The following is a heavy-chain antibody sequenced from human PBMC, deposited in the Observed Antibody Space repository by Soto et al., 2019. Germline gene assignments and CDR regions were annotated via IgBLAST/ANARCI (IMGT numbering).Heavy chain of an antibody. CDR3: DRVGPWVPYYYDSSPYTFENWFDP. Sequence: SETLSLTCAVSGYSISSGCYWGWLRQPPGKGLEWIGSIYHGVSTYYNPSLNSRVTLSIDMTNNHVSLILNSVTAADTAVYYCDRVGPWVPYYYDSSPYTFENWFDPWGQGTLVTVSS. CDR1: GYSISSGCY. D-gene: IGHD3-22*01. V-gene: IGHV4-38-2*01. CDR2: IYHGVST. J-gene: IGHJ5*02.